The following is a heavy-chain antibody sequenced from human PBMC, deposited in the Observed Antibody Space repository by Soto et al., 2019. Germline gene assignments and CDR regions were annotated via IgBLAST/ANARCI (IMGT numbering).Heavy chain of an antibody. CDR3: AREYVPILHPSNRFDP. Sequence: SETLSLTCTVSGGSISSGDYYWSWIRQPPGKGLEWIGYIYYSGSTYYNPSLKSRVTISVDTSKNQFSLKLSSVTAADTAVYYCAREYVPILHPSNRFDPWGQGTLVTVS. V-gene: IGHV4-30-4*01. CDR2: IYYSGST. J-gene: IGHJ5*02. CDR1: GGSISSGDYY. D-gene: IGHD3-10*02.